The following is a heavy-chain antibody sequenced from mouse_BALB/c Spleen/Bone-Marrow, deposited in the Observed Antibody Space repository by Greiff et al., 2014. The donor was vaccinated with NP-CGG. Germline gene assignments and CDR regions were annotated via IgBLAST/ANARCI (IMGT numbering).Heavy chain of an antibody. J-gene: IGHJ4*01. CDR1: GLNIKDTY. CDR3: AGFGITKEEGYYYARDY. Sequence: EVQLQQSGAELVKPGASVKLSCTASGLNIKDTYMPWVKQRPEQGLEWIGRIDPANGNTKYDPKFQGKATITADTSSNTAYLRLSSLTSEDTAVYYCAGFGITKEEGYYYARDYWGQGTSVTVSS. V-gene: IGHV14-3*02. CDR2: IDPANGNT. D-gene: IGHD2-4*01.